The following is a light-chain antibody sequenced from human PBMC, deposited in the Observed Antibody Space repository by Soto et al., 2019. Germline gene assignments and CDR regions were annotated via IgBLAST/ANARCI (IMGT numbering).Light chain of an antibody. J-gene: IGKJ4*01. V-gene: IGKV3-11*01. CDR3: QQRSVWPLT. CDR2: DSS. CDR1: QSVSSY. Sequence: VVLTQFPATLSLSPGDGATLSCRASQSVSSYLAWYQQKRGQAPRLLIYDSSNRSTGIPARFSGSGSGTDFSLIISSLEPEDFAVYYCQQRSVWPLTFGGGTKVDIK.